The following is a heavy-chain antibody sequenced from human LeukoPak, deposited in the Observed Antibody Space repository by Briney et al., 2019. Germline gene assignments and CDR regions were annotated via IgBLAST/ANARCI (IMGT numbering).Heavy chain of an antibody. D-gene: IGHD2-8*02. CDR2: IYYSGST. J-gene: IGHJ6*04. CDR1: GGSMSSYF. Sequence: SETLSLTCTVSGGSMSSYFWSWIRQPPGKGLEWIGYIYYSGSTNYNPSLKSRVTISLDTSKNQFSLKLRSVTAADTAVYYCARGYSTGAKGFSLYYYMDVWGKGTTVTVSS. V-gene: IGHV4-59*01. CDR3: ARGYSTGAKGFSLYYYMDV.